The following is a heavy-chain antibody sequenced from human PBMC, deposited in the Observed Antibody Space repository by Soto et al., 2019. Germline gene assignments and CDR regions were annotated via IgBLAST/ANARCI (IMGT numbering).Heavy chain of an antibody. J-gene: IGHJ4*02. CDR3: AKSYGDTWKHYYFDY. CDR2: ISGSGGST. Sequence: EVQLLESGGGLVQPGGSLRLSCAASRFTFSGYSMSWVRQAPGKGLEWVSGISGSGGSTYNADSVKGRFTISRDNSESTLVLQMNSLRAEDTALYYCAKSYGDTWKHYYFDYWGQGTLVTVSS. V-gene: IGHV3-23*01. CDR1: RFTFSGYS. D-gene: IGHD3-3*02.